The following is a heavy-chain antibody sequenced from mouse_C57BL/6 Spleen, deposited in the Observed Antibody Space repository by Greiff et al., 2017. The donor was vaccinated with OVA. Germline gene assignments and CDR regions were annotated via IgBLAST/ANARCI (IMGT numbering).Heavy chain of an antibody. J-gene: IGHJ3*01. V-gene: IGHV1-81*01. CDR2: IYPRSGNT. CDR3: AKTAQATGFAY. CDR1: GYTFTSYG. Sequence: QVQLKQSGAELARPGASVKLSCKASGYTFTSYGISWVKQRTGQGLEWIGEIYPRSGNTYYNEKFKGKATLTADKSSSTAYMELRSLTSEDSAVYFCAKTAQATGFAYWGQGTLVTVSA. D-gene: IGHD3-2*02.